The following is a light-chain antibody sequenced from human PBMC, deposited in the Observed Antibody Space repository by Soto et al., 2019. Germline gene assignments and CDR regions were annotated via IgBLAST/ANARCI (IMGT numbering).Light chain of an antibody. CDR1: QSVSKY. CDR2: DAS. V-gene: IGKV3-11*01. Sequence: EIVLTQSPATLSLSPGERATLSCRTSQSVSKYFAWYQQKPGRAPRLLIYDASSRATGIPARFIGSGSGTDFTLTISGLEPEDFAFYYCQQRSNWPITFGQGTRLEIK. J-gene: IGKJ5*01. CDR3: QQRSNWPIT.